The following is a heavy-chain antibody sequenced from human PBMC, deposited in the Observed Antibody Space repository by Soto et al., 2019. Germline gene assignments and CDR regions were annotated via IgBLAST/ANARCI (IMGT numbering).Heavy chain of an antibody. D-gene: IGHD3-9*01. CDR2: ISDSGGST. V-gene: IGHV3-23*01. CDR3: AKVADMKLRNALHM. CDR1: GFTFRSYA. Sequence: DVQLLESGGGSVQPGGSLRLSCAASGFTFRSYAMTWVRQAPGKGLEWVSTISDSGGSTYYADSVKGRFTISRDNSKNTLYLQMNSLRAEDTAVYYCAKVADMKLRNALHMWGQGTMVTVSS. J-gene: IGHJ3*02.